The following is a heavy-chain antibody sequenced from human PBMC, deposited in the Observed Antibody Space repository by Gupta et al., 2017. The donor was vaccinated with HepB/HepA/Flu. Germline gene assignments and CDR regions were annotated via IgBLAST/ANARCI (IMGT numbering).Heavy chain of an antibody. CDR2: INHSGST. CDR3: AAMHSYGGRPCMDY. J-gene: IGHJ4*02. D-gene: IGHD5-18*01. V-gene: IGHV4-34*01. Sequence: QVQLQQWGAGLLKPSETLSLTCAVYGGSFSGSSWSWIRQPPGKGLEWIGEINHSGSTNYNPALKSRVTISVDTSKNQFSLKLSSVTAADTAVYYWAAMHSYGGRPCMDYWGQGTLVTVSS. CDR1: GGSFSGSS.